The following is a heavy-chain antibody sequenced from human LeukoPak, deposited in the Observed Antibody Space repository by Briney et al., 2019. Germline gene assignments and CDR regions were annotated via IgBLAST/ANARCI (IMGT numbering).Heavy chain of an antibody. J-gene: IGHJ4*02. CDR2: ISHSGTPT. CDR1: GFTFSSYA. V-gene: IGHV3-21*01. Sequence: GGSLRLSCAASGFTFSSYAMSWVRQAPGKGLEWVSSISHSGTPTYYADSVRGRFTISRDNAKNSLYLQMNTLRAEDTAVYFCSTATYSSGYHYFESCGQGTLVTVSS. D-gene: IGHD5-18*01. CDR3: STATYSSGYHYFES.